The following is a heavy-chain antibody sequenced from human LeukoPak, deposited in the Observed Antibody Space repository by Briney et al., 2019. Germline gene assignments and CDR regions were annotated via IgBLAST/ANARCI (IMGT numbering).Heavy chain of an antibody. CDR1: GFTFSDYY. Sequence: GGSLRLSCAASGFTFSDYYMSWIRQAPGKGLVWVSYISSSSSVTNYADSVKGRFTISRDNAKNSLFLQMNGLRAEDTAVYYCTRDRRRAMFRGVEGVDYWGQGTLVTVSS. CDR3: TRDRRRAMFRGVEGVDY. CDR2: ISSSSSVT. V-gene: IGHV3-11*06. D-gene: IGHD3-10*01. J-gene: IGHJ4*02.